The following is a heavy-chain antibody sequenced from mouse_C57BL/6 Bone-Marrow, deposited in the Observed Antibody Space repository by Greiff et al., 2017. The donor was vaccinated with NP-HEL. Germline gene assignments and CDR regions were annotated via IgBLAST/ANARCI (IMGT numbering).Heavy chain of an antibody. CDR2: ISSGGSYT. Sequence: DVQLQESGGDLVKPGGSLKLSCAASGFTFSSYGMSWVRQTPDKRLEWVATISSGGSYTYYPDSVKGRFTISRDNAKNTLYLQMSSLKSEDTAMYYCARHGPLDYGSSYGFAYWGQGTLVTVSA. CDR1: GFTFSSYG. D-gene: IGHD1-1*01. V-gene: IGHV5-6*01. J-gene: IGHJ3*01. CDR3: ARHGPLDYGSSYGFAY.